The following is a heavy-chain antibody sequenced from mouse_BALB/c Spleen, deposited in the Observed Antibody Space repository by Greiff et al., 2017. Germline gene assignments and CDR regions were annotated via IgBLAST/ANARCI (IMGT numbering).Heavy chain of an antibody. Sequence: EVHLVESGGGLVQPGGSRKLSCAASGFTFSSFGMHWVRQAPEKGLEWVAYISSGSSTIYYADTVKGRFTISRDNPKNTLFLQMTSLRSEDTAMYYCARGDYGSPFDVWGAGTTVTVSS. CDR3: ARGDYGSPFDV. J-gene: IGHJ1*01. D-gene: IGHD1-1*01. V-gene: IGHV5-17*02. CDR1: GFTFSSFG. CDR2: ISSGSSTI.